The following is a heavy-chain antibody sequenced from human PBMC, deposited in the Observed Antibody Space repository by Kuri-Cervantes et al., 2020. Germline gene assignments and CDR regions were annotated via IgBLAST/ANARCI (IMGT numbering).Heavy chain of an antibody. Sequence: GGFLRLSCAASGFTFSDYYMSWIRQAPGKGLEWVSYISSSGSAIYYADSVKGRFTISRDNAKNSLYLQMNSLRAEDTAVYYCARDGADCSSTSCYGKDYWGQGTLVTVSS. CDR1: GFTFSDYY. D-gene: IGHD2-2*01. CDR2: ISSSGSAI. J-gene: IGHJ4*02. CDR3: ARDGADCSSTSCYGKDY. V-gene: IGHV3-11*04.